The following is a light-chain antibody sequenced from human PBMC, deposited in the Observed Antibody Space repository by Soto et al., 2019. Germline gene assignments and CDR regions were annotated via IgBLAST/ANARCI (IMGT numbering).Light chain of an antibody. Sequence: QAVVTQPPSVSGAPGQRVTISCTGSSSNIGAGYDVHWYQQLPGTAPKLLIYGNSNRPSGVPDRFSGSKSGTSASLAITGLQAEDEADYYCQSYDSSPSGLYVFGTGTKVTVL. V-gene: IGLV1-40*01. CDR3: QSYDSSPSGLYV. J-gene: IGLJ1*01. CDR2: GNS. CDR1: SSNIGAGYD.